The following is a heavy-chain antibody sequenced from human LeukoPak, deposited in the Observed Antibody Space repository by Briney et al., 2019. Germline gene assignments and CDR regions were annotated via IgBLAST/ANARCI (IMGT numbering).Heavy chain of an antibody. D-gene: IGHD2-8*02. V-gene: IGHV3-30*18. J-gene: IGHJ4*02. CDR3: AKVPGLFDY. CDR1: GFTFSSYG. CDR2: ISYDGSNK. Sequence: GRSLRLSCAASGFTFSSYGMHWVRQAPGKGLEWVAVISYDGSNKYYADSVKGRFTISRDNSKNTLYLQMNSLRAEDTAVYYCAKVPGLFDYWGQGTLVTVSS.